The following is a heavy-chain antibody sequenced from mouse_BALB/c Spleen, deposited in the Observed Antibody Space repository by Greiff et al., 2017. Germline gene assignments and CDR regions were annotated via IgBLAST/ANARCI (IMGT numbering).Heavy chain of an antibody. V-gene: IGHV1-54*01. CDR2: INPGSGGT. J-gene: IGHJ2*01. CDR1: GYAFTNYL. Sequence: QVQLQQSGAELVRPGTSVRVSCKASGYAFTNYLIEWVKQRPGQGLEWIGVINPGSGGTNYNEKFKGKATLTADKSSSTAYMQLSSLTSDDSAVYFCARGGYGNYYFDYWGQGTTLTVSS. CDR3: ARGGYGNYYFDY. D-gene: IGHD2-1*01.